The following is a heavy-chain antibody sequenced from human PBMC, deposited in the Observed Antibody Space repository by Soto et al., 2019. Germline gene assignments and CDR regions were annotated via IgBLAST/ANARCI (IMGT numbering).Heavy chain of an antibody. D-gene: IGHD3-10*01. CDR2: FYYSGST. CDR3: ARDSRITMVRGVRRSYYAMDV. Sequence: SDALSLTCNVSGGYIISYYWSWIRQPRGKGLDGIGDFYYSGSTNCNPSPKSRVTISVDTSKSQFSLKLSSVTAADTAVYYCARDSRITMVRGVRRSYYAMDVWGQGTTVTVSS. J-gene: IGHJ6*02. CDR1: GGYIISYY. V-gene: IGHV4-59*01.